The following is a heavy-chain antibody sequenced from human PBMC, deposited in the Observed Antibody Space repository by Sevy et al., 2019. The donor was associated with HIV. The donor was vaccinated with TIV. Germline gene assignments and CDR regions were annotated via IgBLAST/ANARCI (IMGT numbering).Heavy chain of an antibody. CDR2: ITGSGGST. CDR1: RFTFSRYA. J-gene: IGHJ4*02. Sequence: GGSLRLSCAASRFTFSRYAMTWVRQAPGKGLEWVSGITGSGGSTYYADSVKGRFTISRDNSKNTLYLQMKSLRVDDTAVYYCAKEVSGYCGAECYPYSFGSWGQGTLVTVSS. D-gene: IGHD5-12*01. CDR3: AKEVSGYCGAECYPYSFGS. V-gene: IGHV3-23*01.